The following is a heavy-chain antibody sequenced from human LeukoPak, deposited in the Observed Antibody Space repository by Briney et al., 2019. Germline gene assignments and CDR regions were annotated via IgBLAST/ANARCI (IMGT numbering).Heavy chain of an antibody. D-gene: IGHD5-18*01. CDR1: GYSISSGYY. Sequence: SETLSLTCTVSGYSISSGYYWGWIRPPPGKGLEWIGYIYYSGSTNYNPSLKSRVTISVDTSKNQFSLKLSSVTAADTAVYYCASPSHGYSYGDAFDIWGQGTMVTVSS. CDR3: ASPSHGYSYGDAFDI. J-gene: IGHJ3*02. CDR2: IYYSGST. V-gene: IGHV4-61*01.